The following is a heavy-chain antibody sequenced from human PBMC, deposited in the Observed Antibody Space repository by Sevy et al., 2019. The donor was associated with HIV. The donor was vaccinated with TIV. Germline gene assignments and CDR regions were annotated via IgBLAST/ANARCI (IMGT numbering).Heavy chain of an antibody. CDR2: IYYSGST. V-gene: IGHV4-59*01. Sequence: SDTLSLTCTVSVGSISSYYWSWIRQPPGKGLEWIGYIYYSGSTNYNPSLKSRVTISVDTSKNQFSLKLSSVTAADTAVYYCAREAVTTVTNDYYYYMDVWGKGTTVTVSS. CDR3: AREAVTTVTNDYYYYMDV. D-gene: IGHD4-17*01. CDR1: VGSISSYY. J-gene: IGHJ6*03.